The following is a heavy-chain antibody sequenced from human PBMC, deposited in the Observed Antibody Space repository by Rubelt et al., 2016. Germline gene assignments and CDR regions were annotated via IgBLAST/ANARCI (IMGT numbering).Heavy chain of an antibody. Sequence: QVTLRESGPALVRPTQTLTLTCTFSGFSLSTSGMCVSWIRQPPGKALEWLALIDWDDDKYYSISLRTRLTISKDTSKNQVVLTVTDMDPVDTATYYCARAQTETEPDYWGQGTLVTVSS. D-gene: IGHD1-14*01. CDR2: IDWDDDK. CDR1: GFSLSTSGMC. CDR3: ARAQTETEPDY. V-gene: IGHV2-70*01. J-gene: IGHJ4*02.